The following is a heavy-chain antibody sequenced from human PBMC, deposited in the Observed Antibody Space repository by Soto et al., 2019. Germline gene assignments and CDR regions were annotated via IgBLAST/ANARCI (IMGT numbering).Heavy chain of an antibody. V-gene: IGHV1-69*08. CDR3: ARPDFGDYWYFDL. CDR1: GGTFSSHT. Sequence: QDQLVQSGAEVKKPGSSVKVSCKASGGTFSSHTFSWVRQAPGQGLEWMGRIIPALGTATYAQKFQARVTITADDSATTVYMELNSLRSEDTAVYYCARPDFGDYWYFDLWGRGTLVTVSS. J-gene: IGHJ2*01. CDR2: IIPALGTA. D-gene: IGHD4-17*01.